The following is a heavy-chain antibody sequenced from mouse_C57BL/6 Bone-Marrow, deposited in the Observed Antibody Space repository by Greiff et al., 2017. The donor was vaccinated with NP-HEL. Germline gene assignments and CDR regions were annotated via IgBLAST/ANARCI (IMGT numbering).Heavy chain of an antibody. Sequence: VQLQQSGPELVKPGASVKISCKASGYSFTGYYMNWVKQSPEKSLEWIGEINPSTGGTTYNQKFKAKATLTVDKSSSTAYMQLKSLTSEDSAVYYCARNYAMDYWGQGTLVTVSS. J-gene: IGHJ4*01. V-gene: IGHV1-42*01. CDR1: GYSFTGYY. CDR2: INPSTGGT. CDR3: ARNYAMDY.